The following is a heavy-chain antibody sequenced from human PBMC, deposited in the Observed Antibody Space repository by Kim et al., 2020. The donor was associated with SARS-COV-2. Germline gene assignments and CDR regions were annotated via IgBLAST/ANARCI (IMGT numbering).Heavy chain of an antibody. CDR2: ISWDGGST. Sequence: GGSLRLSCAASGFTFDDYTMHWVRQAPGKGLEWVSLISWDGGSTYYADSVKGRFTISRDNSKNSLYLQMNSLRTEDTALYYCAAGEVAMGAFDIWGQGT. J-gene: IGHJ3*02. CDR3: AAGEVAMGAFDI. CDR1: GFTFDDYT. D-gene: IGHD3-16*01. V-gene: IGHV3-43*01.